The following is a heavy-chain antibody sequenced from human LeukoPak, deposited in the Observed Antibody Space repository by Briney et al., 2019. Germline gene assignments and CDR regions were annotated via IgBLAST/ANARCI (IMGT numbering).Heavy chain of an antibody. CDR3: ARHRGIAGPFDH. V-gene: IGHV4-59*08. D-gene: IGHD6-13*01. CDR2: ISHSGLT. Sequence: SETLALTCTVAGRSITGYYRSWFRPPPGKGLEWIGQISHSGLTKYNPALKSRLTISVDTSKNQISVNLISVTAADTAFYYCARHRGIAGPFDHWGQGALVTVSP. CDR1: GRSITGYY. J-gene: IGHJ4*02.